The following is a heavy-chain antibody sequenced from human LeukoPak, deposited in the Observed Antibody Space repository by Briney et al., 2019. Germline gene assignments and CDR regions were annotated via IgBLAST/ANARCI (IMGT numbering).Heavy chain of an antibody. D-gene: IGHD5-24*01. Sequence: GGSLRLSCAASGFTFRSYGMHWVRQAPGKGLEWVTVISYDGSNEYYADSVKGRFTISRDNSKNTLYLQMNSLGAEDTAVYYCARVGIGSSGRDGYNFGLAFDIWGQGTLVTVSS. V-gene: IGHV3-30*03. J-gene: IGHJ3*02. CDR3: ARVGIGSSGRDGYNFGLAFDI. CDR2: ISYDGSNE. CDR1: GFTFRSYG.